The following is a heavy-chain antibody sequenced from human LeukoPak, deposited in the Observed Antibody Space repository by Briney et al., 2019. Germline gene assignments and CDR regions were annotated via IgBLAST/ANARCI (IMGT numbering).Heavy chain of an antibody. J-gene: IGHJ3*02. Sequence: GGSLRLSCAASGFTFDDYAMHWVRHAPGKGLEWVSGISWNSGSIGYADSVKGRFTISRDNAKNSLYLQMNSLRAEDTALYYCAKELDAFDIWGQGTMVTVSS. V-gene: IGHV3-9*01. CDR3: AKELDAFDI. CDR1: GFTFDDYA. CDR2: ISWNSGSI.